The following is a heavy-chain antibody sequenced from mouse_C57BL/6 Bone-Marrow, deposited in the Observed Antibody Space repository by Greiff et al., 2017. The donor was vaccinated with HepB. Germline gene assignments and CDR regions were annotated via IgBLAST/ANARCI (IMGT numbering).Heavy chain of an antibody. V-gene: IGHV5-6*02. D-gene: IGHD2-10*01. J-gene: IGHJ4*01. CDR3: ARRGLLFLDY. CDR2: ISSGGSYT. Sequence: EVMLVESGGDLVKPGGSLKLSCAASGFTFSSYGMSWVRQTPDKRLEWVATISSGGSYTYYPDSVKGRFTISRDNAKNTLYLQMSSLKSEDTAMYYCARRGLLFLDYWGQGTSVTVSS. CDR1: GFTFSSYG.